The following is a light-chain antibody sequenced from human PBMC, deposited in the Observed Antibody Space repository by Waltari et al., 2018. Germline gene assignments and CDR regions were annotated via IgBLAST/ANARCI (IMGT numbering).Light chain of an antibody. CDR2: DVS. J-gene: IGLJ7*01. CDR3: SSYTTSSTLV. Sequence: QSALTQPASVSGSPGQSITISCTGTSSDVGAYNYVSWYQQHPGKAPKLMIYDVSNRPSGVSNPLSGSTSGNTASLTISGLQAEDEADYFCSSYTTSSTLVFGGGTQLTVL. V-gene: IGLV2-14*01. CDR1: SSDVGAYNY.